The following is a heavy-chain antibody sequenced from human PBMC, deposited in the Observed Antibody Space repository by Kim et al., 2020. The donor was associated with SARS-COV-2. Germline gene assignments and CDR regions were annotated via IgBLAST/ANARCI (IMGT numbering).Heavy chain of an antibody. CDR3: ARALEAAARSFDI. D-gene: IGHD6-13*01. V-gene: IGHV4-4*07. Sequence: SETLSLTCTVSGGSISSYFWSWIRQPAGKGLEWIGRINTSGSTNYSPSLKSRVTMSVDTSKNQFSLKLTSVTAADTAVYYCARALEAAARSFDIWGQGAMVTVSS. CDR1: GGSISSYF. J-gene: IGHJ3*02. CDR2: INTSGST.